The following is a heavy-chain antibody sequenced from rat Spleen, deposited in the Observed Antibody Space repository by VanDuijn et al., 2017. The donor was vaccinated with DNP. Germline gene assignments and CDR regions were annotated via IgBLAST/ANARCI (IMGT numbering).Heavy chain of an antibody. J-gene: IGHJ2*01. Sequence: EVQLVESGGGLVQPGRSMKLSCAASGFTFSDYYMAWVRQAPKKGLEWVASISYEGSSTYYGDSVKGRFTISRDNAKSTLYLQMNSLRSEDTATYYCARRYYGSDYWGQGVMVTVSS. CDR2: ISYEGSST. CDR1: GFTFSDYY. V-gene: IGHV5-22*01. D-gene: IGHD1-6*01. CDR3: ARRYYGSDY.